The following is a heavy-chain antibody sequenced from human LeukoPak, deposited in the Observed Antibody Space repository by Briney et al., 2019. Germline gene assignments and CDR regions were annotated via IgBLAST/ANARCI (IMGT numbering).Heavy chain of an antibody. CDR1: GFTFSSYA. CDR3: AKGGSLLYIVATFDF. CDR2: ISGSGVST. V-gene: IGHV3-23*01. Sequence: GGSLRLSCAASGFTFSSYAMSWVRQAPGKGLEWVSAISGSGVSTNYVDSVKGRFTISRDNSKNTLFLQMNSLRDEDTAIYYCAKGGSLLYIVATFDFWGQGTLVTVSS. D-gene: IGHD5-12*01. J-gene: IGHJ4*02.